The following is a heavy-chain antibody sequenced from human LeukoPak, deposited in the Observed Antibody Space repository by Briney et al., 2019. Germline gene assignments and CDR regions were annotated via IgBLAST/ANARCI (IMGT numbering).Heavy chain of an antibody. D-gene: IGHD4-23*01. CDR3: ARESTTVVAFDI. CDR2: THSGGTT. J-gene: IGHJ3*02. V-gene: IGHV3-53*01. Sequence: GGSLRLSCAASGFAVTNTFMTWVRQAPGKGLEWVSVTHSGGTTDYAGSVKGRFTISRDNSKNTLYLQMNSLRAEDTAVYYCARESTTVVAFDIWGQGTMVTVSS. CDR1: GFAVTNTF.